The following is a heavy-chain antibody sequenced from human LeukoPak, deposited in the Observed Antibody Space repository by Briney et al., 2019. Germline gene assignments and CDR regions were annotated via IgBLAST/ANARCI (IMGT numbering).Heavy chain of an antibody. J-gene: IGHJ4*02. V-gene: IGHV4-31*11. CDR2: IYYSGST. D-gene: IGHD3-22*01. CDR3: ARQTHYYYDSSGPIDY. CDR1: GGSISSSNW. Sequence: SETLSLTCAVSGGSISSSNWWSWVRQHPGKGLEWIGYIYYSGSTYYNPSLKSRVTISVDTSKNQFSLKLSSVTAADTAVYYCARQTHYYYDSSGPIDYWGQGTLVTVSS.